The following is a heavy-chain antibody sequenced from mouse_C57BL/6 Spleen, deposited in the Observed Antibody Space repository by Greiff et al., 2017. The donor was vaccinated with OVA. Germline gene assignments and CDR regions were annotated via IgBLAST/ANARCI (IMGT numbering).Heavy chain of an antibody. Sequence: EVMLVESGGGLVKPGGSLKLSCAASGFTFSDYGMHWVRQAPEKGLEWVAYISSGSSTIYYADTVKGRFPISRDNAKNTLFLQMTRLRSEDTAMYYCAREPDGYDTAWFAYWGQGTLVTVSA. J-gene: IGHJ3*01. V-gene: IGHV5-17*01. CDR2: ISSGSSTI. D-gene: IGHD2-2*01. CDR1: GFTFSDYG. CDR3: AREPDGYDTAWFAY.